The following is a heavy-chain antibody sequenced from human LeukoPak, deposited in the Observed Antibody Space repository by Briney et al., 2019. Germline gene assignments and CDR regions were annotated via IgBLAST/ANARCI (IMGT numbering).Heavy chain of an antibody. CDR3: ARVSISIAMVRGAKGYYYYMDV. CDR2: INPNSGGT. J-gene: IGHJ6*03. V-gene: IGHV1-2*02. D-gene: IGHD3-10*01. Sequence: ASVKVSCKASGYTFTGYYMHWVRQAPGQGLEWMGWINPNSGGTNYAQKFQGRVTMTRDTSISTAYMELSRLRSDDTAVYYCARVSISIAMVRGAKGYYYYMDVWGKGTTVTVSS. CDR1: GYTFTGYY.